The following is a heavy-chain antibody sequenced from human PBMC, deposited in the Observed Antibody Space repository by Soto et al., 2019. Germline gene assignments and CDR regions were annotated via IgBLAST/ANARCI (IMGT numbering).Heavy chain of an antibody. D-gene: IGHD1-7*01. CDR1: AFTFSDYY. Sequence: GGSLRLSCAASAFTFSDYYMTWIRQAPGKGLEWVSYISSTSGTISYADSVKGRFTLPRDNAKSSLFLQMNSLRAEDTAVYYCARAVYTSKTTFDYWGQGTRVTAPQ. V-gene: IGHV3-11*01. J-gene: IGHJ4*02. CDR3: ARAVYTSKTTFDY. CDR2: ISSTSGTI.